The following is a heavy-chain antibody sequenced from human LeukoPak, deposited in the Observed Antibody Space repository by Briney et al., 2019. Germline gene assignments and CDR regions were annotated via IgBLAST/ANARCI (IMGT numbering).Heavy chain of an antibody. CDR2: INHRGST. CDR3: ARDDIYIGITMVRGAPRH. V-gene: IGHV4-34*01. Sequence: PSETLSLTCAVYGGSFSGYYWSWIRQPPGKGLEWIGEINHRGSTNYNPSLKSRVTISIDTSKKQFSLKLSSVTAADTAVYYCARDDIYIGITMVRGAPRHWGQGTLVTVSS. J-gene: IGHJ4*02. CDR1: GGSFSGYY. D-gene: IGHD3-10*01.